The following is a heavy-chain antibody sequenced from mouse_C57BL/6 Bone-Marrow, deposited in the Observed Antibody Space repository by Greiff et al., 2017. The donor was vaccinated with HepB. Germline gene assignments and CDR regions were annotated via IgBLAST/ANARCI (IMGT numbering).Heavy chain of an antibody. J-gene: IGHJ3*01. CDR3: AAYYSKSRFAY. D-gene: IGHD2-12*01. V-gene: IGHV5-2*01. CDR2: INSDGGST. CDR1: EYEFPSHD. Sequence: EVQRVESGGGLVQPGESLKLSCESNEYEFPSHDMSWVRKTPEKRLELVAAINSDGGSTYYPDTMGRRFIISRDNTKKTLYLQMSSLRSEDTALYYCAAYYSKSRFAYWGQGTLVTVSA.